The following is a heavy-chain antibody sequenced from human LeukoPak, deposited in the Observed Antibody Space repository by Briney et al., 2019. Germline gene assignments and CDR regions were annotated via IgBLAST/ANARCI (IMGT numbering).Heavy chain of an antibody. CDR1: GGSISSSSYY. Sequence: SETLSLTCTVSGGSISSSSYYWRWIRQPPGKGLEWIGYIYYSGSTNYNPSLKSRVTISVDTSKNQFSLKLSSVTAADTAVYYCARLRTYAIAVGADAFDIWGQGTMVTVSS. CDR3: ARLRTYAIAVGADAFDI. V-gene: IGHV4-61*05. J-gene: IGHJ3*02. CDR2: IYYSGST. D-gene: IGHD6-19*01.